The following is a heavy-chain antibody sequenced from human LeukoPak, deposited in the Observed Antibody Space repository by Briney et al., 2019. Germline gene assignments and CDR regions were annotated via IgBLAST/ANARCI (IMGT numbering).Heavy chain of an antibody. Sequence: ASVKVSCKASGYTFTSYYMHWVRQAPGQGLEWMGIINPSGGSTSYAQKFQGRVTMTRDTSTSTVYMELSSLRSEDTAVYYCAREFKGPGIAPLTAVGLSNWGQGTLVTVSS. CDR3: AREFKGPGIAPLTAVGLSN. CDR2: INPSGGST. J-gene: IGHJ4*02. CDR1: GYTFTSYY. D-gene: IGHD6-13*01. V-gene: IGHV1-46*01.